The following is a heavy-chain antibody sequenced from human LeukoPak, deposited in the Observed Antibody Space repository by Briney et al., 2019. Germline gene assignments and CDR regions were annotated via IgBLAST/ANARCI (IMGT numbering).Heavy chain of an antibody. D-gene: IGHD3-22*01. CDR3: ARDRGAPSYYYSFYGMDV. Sequence: PGGSLRLSCAASGFTFSDYRMHWVRQTPGKGLVWVSTIHKDGVSTLNADSVKGRFTITRDDAKNTLFLQMSSLTVDDTGVYYCARDRGAPSYYYSFYGMDVWGQGTTVTVSS. CDR1: GFTFSDYR. V-gene: IGHV3-74*01. J-gene: IGHJ6*02. CDR2: IHKDGVST.